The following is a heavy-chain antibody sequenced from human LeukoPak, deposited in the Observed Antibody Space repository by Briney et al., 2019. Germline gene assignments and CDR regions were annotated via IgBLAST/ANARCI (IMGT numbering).Heavy chain of an antibody. CDR3: ASVPPYSGFDFVDS. Sequence: SVKVSCKASGGTFSSYAISWVRQAPGQGLEWMGGIIPIFRTTDYAQKFQGRVTITADESTSTAYMELSSLRSEDTAVYYCASVPPYSGFDFVDSWGQGTLVTVSS. J-gene: IGHJ4*02. V-gene: IGHV1-69*13. D-gene: IGHD5-12*01. CDR2: IIPIFRTT. CDR1: GGTFSSYA.